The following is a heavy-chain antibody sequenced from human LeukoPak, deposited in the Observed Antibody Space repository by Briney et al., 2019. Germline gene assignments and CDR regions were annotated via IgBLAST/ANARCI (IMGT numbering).Heavy chain of an antibody. J-gene: IGHJ5*02. Sequence: SETLSLTCTVSGGSISSSSYYWGWIRQPPGKGLEWIGSIYYSGSTYYNPSLKSRVTISVDTSKNQFSLKLSSVTAADTAVYYCARHQSLAVAPGLPSSSFDPWGQGTLVTVSS. CDR1: GGSISSSSYY. CDR3: ARHQSLAVAPGLPSSSFDP. V-gene: IGHV4-39*01. D-gene: IGHD6-19*01. CDR2: IYYSGST.